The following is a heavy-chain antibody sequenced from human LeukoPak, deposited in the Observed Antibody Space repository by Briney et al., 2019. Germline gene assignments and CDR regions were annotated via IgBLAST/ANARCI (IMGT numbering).Heavy chain of an antibody. Sequence: SETLSLTCTVPGASLNSEDWSWPRQPPGKGLEWIGFIYSSGSTNYNPSLKSRVTISVETSKNQFSLKMNSVTAADTAFYYCAKYGRGYSNHLGYYYYHMDVWGKGTTVTVSS. CDR2: IYSSGST. CDR1: GASLNSED. CDR3: AKYGRGYSNHLGYYYYHMDV. J-gene: IGHJ6*03. D-gene: IGHD2-21*01. V-gene: IGHV4-59*01.